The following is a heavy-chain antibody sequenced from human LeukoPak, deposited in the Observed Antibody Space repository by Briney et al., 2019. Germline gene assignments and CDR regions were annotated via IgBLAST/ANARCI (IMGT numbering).Heavy chain of an antibody. J-gene: IGHJ3*02. V-gene: IGHV4-30-2*01. CDR2: IYHSGST. Sequence: SETLSLTCAVSGGSISSGGYSWSWIRQPPGKGLEWIGYIYHSGSTYYNPSLKSRVTISVDRSKNQFSLKLSSETAADTAVYYCARFWVVPAARSGAFDIWGQGTMVTVSS. CDR1: GGSISSGGYS. CDR3: ARFWVVPAARSGAFDI. D-gene: IGHD2-2*01.